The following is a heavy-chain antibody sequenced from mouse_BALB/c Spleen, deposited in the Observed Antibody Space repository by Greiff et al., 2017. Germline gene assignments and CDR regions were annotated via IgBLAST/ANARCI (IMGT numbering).Heavy chain of an antibody. CDR3: AREDGYDPWFAY. D-gene: IGHD2-2*01. CDR1: GFNIKDTY. J-gene: IGHJ3*01. CDR2: IDPANGNT. Sequence: EVKLMESGAELVKPGASVKLSCTASGFNIKDTYMHWVKQRPEQGLEWIGRIDPANGNTKYDPKFQGKATITADTSSNTAYLQLSSLTSEDTAVYYCAREDGYDPWFAYWGQGTLVTVSA. V-gene: IGHV14-3*02.